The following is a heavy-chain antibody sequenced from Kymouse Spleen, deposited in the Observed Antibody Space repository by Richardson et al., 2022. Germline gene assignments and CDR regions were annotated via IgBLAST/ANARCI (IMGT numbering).Heavy chain of an antibody. D-gene: IGHD6-25*01. V-gene: IGHV4-34*01. CDR1: GGSFSGYY. J-gene: IGHJ4*02. CDR2: INHSGST. Sequence: QVQLQQWGAGLLKPSETLSLTCAVYGGSFSGYYWSWIRQPPGKGLEWIGEINHSGSTNYNPSLKSRVTISVDTSKNQFSLKLSSVTAADTAVYYCAREYSSGVDYFDYWGQGTLVTVSS. CDR3: AREYSSGVDYFDY.